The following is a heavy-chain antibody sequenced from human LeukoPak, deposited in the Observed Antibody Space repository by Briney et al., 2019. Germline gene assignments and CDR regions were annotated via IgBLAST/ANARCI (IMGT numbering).Heavy chain of an antibody. D-gene: IGHD6-19*01. J-gene: IGHJ4*02. CDR2: IYYSGST. V-gene: IGHV4-31*03. Sequence: PSETLSLTCTVSGDSISSGGYYWSWIRQHPGKGLEWIGYIYYSGSTYYNPSLKSRVTISVDTSKNQFSLKLSSVTAADTAVYYCAREAVAGQGIIDYWGQGTLVTVSS. CDR3: AREAVAGQGIIDY. CDR1: GDSISSGGYY.